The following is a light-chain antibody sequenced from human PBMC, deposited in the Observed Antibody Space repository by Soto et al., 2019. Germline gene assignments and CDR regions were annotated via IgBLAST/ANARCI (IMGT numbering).Light chain of an antibody. J-gene: IGKJ2*01. CDR1: QSISSY. Sequence: DIQMTQSPSSLSASVGDRVTITCRASQSISSYLNWYQHKPGKAPKLLIYAASSLQSGVPSRFSGSGPGTYFPLPISSLQPEDFPTYYCQQSYGTPYTFGQGTKLEIK. CDR2: AAS. CDR3: QQSYGTPYT. V-gene: IGKV1-39*01.